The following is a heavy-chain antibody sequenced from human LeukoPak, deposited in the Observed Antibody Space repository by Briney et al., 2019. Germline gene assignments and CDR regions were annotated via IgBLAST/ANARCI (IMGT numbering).Heavy chain of an antibody. V-gene: IGHV4-34*01. Sequence: SETLSLTCAVYGGSFSGYYWSWIRQPPGKGLEWIGEINHSGSTNYNPSLKSRVTISVDASKNQFSLKLSSVPAADTAVYYCATLSRSSSRYYYYYMDVWGKGTTVTISS. D-gene: IGHD6-13*01. J-gene: IGHJ6*03. CDR2: INHSGST. CDR3: ATLSRSSSRYYYYYMDV. CDR1: GGSFSGYY.